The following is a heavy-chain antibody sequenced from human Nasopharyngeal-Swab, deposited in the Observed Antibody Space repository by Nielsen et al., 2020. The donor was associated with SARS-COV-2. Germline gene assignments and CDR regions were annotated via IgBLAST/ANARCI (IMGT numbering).Heavy chain of an antibody. J-gene: IGHJ3*02. Sequence: GESLKISCAASGFTVGRDYMSWVRQAPGKGLEWVSVIYNVDSTHYADSVKGRFTISRHTSENTVYLQMNNLRAEDTAIYYCARVAYIYNHGGFDIWGQGTLVTVSS. D-gene: IGHD2-15*01. CDR2: IYNVDST. CDR3: ARVAYIYNHGGFDI. CDR1: GFTVGRDY. V-gene: IGHV3-53*04.